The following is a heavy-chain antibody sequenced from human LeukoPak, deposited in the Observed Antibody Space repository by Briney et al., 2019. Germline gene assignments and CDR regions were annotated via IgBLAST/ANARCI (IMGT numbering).Heavy chain of an antibody. CDR3: ARGPQRGWLQPYYYHYYMDV. J-gene: IGHJ6*03. CDR1: GYTFTGYY. Sequence: ASVKVSCKASGYTFTGYYMHWVRQAPGQGLEWMGWINPNSGGTNYAQKFQGRVTMTRDTSISTAYMELSRLRSDDTAVYYCARGPQRGWLQPYYYHYYMDVWGKGTTVTVSS. V-gene: IGHV1-2*02. D-gene: IGHD5-24*01. CDR2: INPNSGGT.